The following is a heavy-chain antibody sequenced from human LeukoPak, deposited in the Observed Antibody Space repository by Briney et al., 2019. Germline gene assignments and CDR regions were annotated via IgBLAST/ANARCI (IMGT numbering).Heavy chain of an antibody. V-gene: IGHV3-74*01. CDR2: INPDGSNT. D-gene: IGHD3-10*01. J-gene: IGHJ4*02. CDR1: GFTFSNCW. CDR3: AKDLHYGSADY. Sequence: GESLRLSCAASGFTFSNCWMHWVRQDPGKGLGWVSYINPDGSNTNYADSVKGRFTISRDNAKNALYLQMNSLRAEDTAVYYCAKDLHYGSADYWGQGTLVTVSS.